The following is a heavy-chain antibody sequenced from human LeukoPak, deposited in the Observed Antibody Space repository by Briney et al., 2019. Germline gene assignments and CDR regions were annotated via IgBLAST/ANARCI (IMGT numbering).Heavy chain of an antibody. CDR3: TTDPVVGLLWFGELEFDY. CDR1: GFTFNNAW. CDR2: IKSKTDGGTT. J-gene: IGHJ4*02. D-gene: IGHD3-10*01. V-gene: IGHV3-15*07. Sequence: GGSLRLSCAASGFTFNNAWMNWVRQAPGKGLEWVGRIKSKTDGGTTDYAAPVKGRFTISRDDSKNTLYLQMNSLKTEDTAVYYCTTDPVVGLLWFGELEFDYWGQGTLVTVSS.